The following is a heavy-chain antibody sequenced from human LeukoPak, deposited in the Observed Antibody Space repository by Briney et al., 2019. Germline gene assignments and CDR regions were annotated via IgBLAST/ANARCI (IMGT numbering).Heavy chain of an antibody. CDR1: GFTFSSYA. Sequence: PGGSLRLSCAAYGFTFSSYAMSWVRQAPGKGLEWVSAISGSGGSTYYADSVKGRFTISRDNSKNTLYLQMNSLRAEDTAVYYRAKDTGSYPPHDAFDIWGQGTMVTVSS. D-gene: IGHD1-26*01. V-gene: IGHV3-23*01. CDR3: AKDTGSYPPHDAFDI. J-gene: IGHJ3*02. CDR2: ISGSGGST.